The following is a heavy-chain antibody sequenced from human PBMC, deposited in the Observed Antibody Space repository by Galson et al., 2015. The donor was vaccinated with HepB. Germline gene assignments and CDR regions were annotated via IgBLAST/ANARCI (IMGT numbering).Heavy chain of an antibody. Sequence: CKASGYTFTSYGISWVRQAPGQGLEWMGWISAYNGNTNYAQKLLGRVTMTTDTSTSTAYMELRSLRSDDTAVYYCARVIVGATSGAFDIWGQGTMVTVSS. CDR2: ISAYNGNT. J-gene: IGHJ3*02. V-gene: IGHV1-18*01. CDR3: ARVIVGATSGAFDI. D-gene: IGHD1-26*01. CDR1: GYTFTSYG.